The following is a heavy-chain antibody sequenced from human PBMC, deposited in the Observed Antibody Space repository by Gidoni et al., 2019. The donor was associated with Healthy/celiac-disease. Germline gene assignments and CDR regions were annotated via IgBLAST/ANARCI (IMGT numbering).Heavy chain of an antibody. CDR1: GFTFSSYA. CDR2: ITGSDTTT. CDR3: AKPRTILWYGEFDY. V-gene: IGHV3-23*01. Sequence: EVQLLESGGGLVQPGGSLRLSCAASGFTFSSYAMSWVRQAPGKGLEWVSTITGSDTTTFYANSVKGRFTISRDSSKNTLYLQMNSLTVEDTAVYYCAKPRTILWYGEFDYWGQGTLVTVSS. J-gene: IGHJ4*02. D-gene: IGHD3-10*01.